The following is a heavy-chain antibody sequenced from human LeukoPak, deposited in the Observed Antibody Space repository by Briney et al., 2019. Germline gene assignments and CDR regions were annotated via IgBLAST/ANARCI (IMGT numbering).Heavy chain of an antibody. J-gene: IGHJ4*02. V-gene: IGHV3-23*01. CDR1: GFTFSSYA. D-gene: IGHD6-19*01. Sequence: GGSPRLSCAASGFTFSSYALTWVRQAPGKGLEWVSTISNSGGSTYYADSVKGRFTISRDNSKNALYVQMNSLRAEDTAIYYCAKESSSGGLDYWGQGTLVTVSS. CDR2: ISNSGGST. CDR3: AKESSSGGLDY.